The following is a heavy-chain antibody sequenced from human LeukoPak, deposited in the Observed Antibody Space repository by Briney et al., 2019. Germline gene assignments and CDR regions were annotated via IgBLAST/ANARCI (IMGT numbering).Heavy chain of an antibody. CDR1: GFTFSDYY. D-gene: IGHD3-16*02. Sequence: GGSLRLSCAASGFTFSDYYMSWIRQAPGKGLEWVSYISSSGSTIYFADSVKGRFTNSRDNAKNLLYLQMNSLRAEDTAVYYCARDYQSNYFDFWGQGTLVTVSS. J-gene: IGHJ4*02. CDR3: ARDYQSNYFDF. V-gene: IGHV3-11*01. CDR2: ISSSGSTI.